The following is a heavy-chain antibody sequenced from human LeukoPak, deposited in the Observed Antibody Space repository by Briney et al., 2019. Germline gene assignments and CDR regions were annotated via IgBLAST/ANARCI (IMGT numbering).Heavy chain of an antibody. Sequence: ASVKVSCKASGYTFTGYYMHWVRQAPGQGLEWMGWINPNSGGTNYAQKFQGRVTMTRDTSISTAYMELSRLRSDDTAVYYCAKDRIPDGRYSIDFWGPGTLVTVSS. CDR3: AKDRIPDGRYSIDF. J-gene: IGHJ4*02. D-gene: IGHD5-24*01. V-gene: IGHV1-2*02. CDR2: INPNSGGT. CDR1: GYTFTGYY.